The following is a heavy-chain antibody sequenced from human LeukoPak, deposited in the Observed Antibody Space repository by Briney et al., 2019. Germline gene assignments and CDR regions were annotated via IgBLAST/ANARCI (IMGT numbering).Heavy chain of an antibody. J-gene: IGHJ4*02. CDR1: GYTFTGHY. D-gene: IGHD3-3*01. CDR2: INPNSGAT. Sequence: ASVKVSCKASGYTFTGHYMHWVRQAPGQGLEWMGWINPNSGATTYPLKFEGRVTMTRDTSISTAYMELSTLSSDDTAVYYCARVGGTIWSGSLDYWGQGTLLTVTS. V-gene: IGHV1-2*02. CDR3: ARVGGTIWSGSLDY.